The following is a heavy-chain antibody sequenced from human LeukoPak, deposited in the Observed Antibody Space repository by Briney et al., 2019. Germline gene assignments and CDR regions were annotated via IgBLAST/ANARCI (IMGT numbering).Heavy chain of an antibody. V-gene: IGHV4-59*01. Sequence: PSETLSLTCTVSGGSISSYYWSWIRQPPGKGLEWIGYIYYSGSTNYCPSLKSRVTISVDTSKNQFSLKLSSVTAADTAVYYCARGPPASYYDILTGYGAGFDPWGQGTLVTVSS. CDR1: GGSISSYY. CDR2: IYYSGST. J-gene: IGHJ5*02. D-gene: IGHD3-9*01. CDR3: ARGPPASYYDILTGYGAGFDP.